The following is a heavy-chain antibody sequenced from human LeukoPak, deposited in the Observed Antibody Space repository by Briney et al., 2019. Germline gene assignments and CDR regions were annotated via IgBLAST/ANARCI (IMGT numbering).Heavy chain of an antibody. V-gene: IGHV1-8*02. Sequence: ASVKVSGKASGYTFTGYYMHWGRQAPGQGLEWMGWMNPNSGNTGYAQKFQSRVTMTRNTSISTAYMELSSLRSEDTAVYYCARTIGYCSSTSCSYYYYMDVWGKGTTVTVSS. CDR2: MNPNSGNT. CDR3: ARTIGYCSSTSCSYYYYMDV. CDR1: GYTFTGYY. J-gene: IGHJ6*03. D-gene: IGHD2-2*01.